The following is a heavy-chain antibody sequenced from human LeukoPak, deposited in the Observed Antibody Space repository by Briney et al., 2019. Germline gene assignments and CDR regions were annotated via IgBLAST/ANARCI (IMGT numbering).Heavy chain of an antibody. Sequence: SETLSLTCGVYGGSFSSYYWNLIRQPPGKGLECIGEINHSGSTNYNPSLKSPVTISVDTSKNQFSLKLRSVTAADTAVYYCARSKGRVSWFDPWGQGTLVTVSS. CDR1: GGSFSSYY. CDR3: ARSKGRVSWFDP. D-gene: IGHD4-11*01. CDR2: INHSGST. V-gene: IGHV4-34*01. J-gene: IGHJ5*02.